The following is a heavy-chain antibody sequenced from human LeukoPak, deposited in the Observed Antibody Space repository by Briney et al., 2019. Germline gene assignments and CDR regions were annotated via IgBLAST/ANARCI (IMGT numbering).Heavy chain of an antibody. Sequence: PSETLSLTCAVYGGSFSGYYWSWIRQPPGKGLDWIGEINHSGSTNYNPSLKSRVTISVDTSKNQFSLKLSSVTAADTAVYYCARASGRIYYFDYWGQGTLVTVSS. D-gene: IGHD2/OR15-2a*01. J-gene: IGHJ4*02. V-gene: IGHV4-34*01. CDR2: INHSGST. CDR3: ARASGRIYYFDY. CDR1: GGSFSGYY.